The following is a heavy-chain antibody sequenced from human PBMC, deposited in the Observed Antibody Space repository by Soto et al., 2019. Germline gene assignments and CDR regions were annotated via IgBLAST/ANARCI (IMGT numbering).Heavy chain of an antibody. CDR2: ISGSGGST. Sequence: PGGSLRLSCAASGFTFSSYAMSWVRQAPGKGLEWVSAISGSGGSTYYADSVKGRFTISRDNSKNTLYLQMNSLRAEDTAVYYCAKKSRFGVVISAGDFDYWGQGTLVTVSS. CDR1: GFTFSSYA. D-gene: IGHD3-3*01. CDR3: AKKSRFGVVISAGDFDY. J-gene: IGHJ4*02. V-gene: IGHV3-23*01.